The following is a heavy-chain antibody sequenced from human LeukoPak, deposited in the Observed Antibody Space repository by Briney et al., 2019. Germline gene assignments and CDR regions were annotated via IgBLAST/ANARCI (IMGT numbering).Heavy chain of an antibody. CDR1: GFTFGNYW. D-gene: IGHD3-16*01. CDR3: ARAYAGGIFDS. Sequence: PGGSLRLSCEVSGFTFGNYWMSWVRQAPGKGLEWVANIKEDGSENYYVDSVRGRFTISRDNAKNSLYLQMNSLRAEDTAMYYCARAYAGGIFDSWGQGTLVTVSS. J-gene: IGHJ4*02. CDR2: IKEDGSEN. V-gene: IGHV3-7*04.